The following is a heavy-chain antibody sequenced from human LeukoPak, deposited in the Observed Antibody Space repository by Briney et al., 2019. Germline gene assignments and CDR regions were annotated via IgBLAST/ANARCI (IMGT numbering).Heavy chain of an antibody. CDR3: AKVINYDSSGYYLDGAFDI. V-gene: IGHV3-9*01. Sequence: PGRSLRLSCAASGFTFDDYAMHWVRQAPGKGLEWVSGISWNSGSIGYADSVEGRFTISRDNAKNSLYLQMNSLRAEDTALYYCAKVINYDSSGYYLDGAFDIWGQGTMVTVSS. D-gene: IGHD3-22*01. CDR2: ISWNSGSI. J-gene: IGHJ3*02. CDR1: GFTFDDYA.